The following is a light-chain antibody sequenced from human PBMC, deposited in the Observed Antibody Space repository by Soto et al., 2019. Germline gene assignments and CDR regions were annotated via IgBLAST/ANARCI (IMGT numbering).Light chain of an antibody. V-gene: IGKV3-15*01. CDR3: QQYNNWPYT. CDR1: QHVSSN. Sequence: EIVMTQSPATLSVSPGGSATLSCRASQHVSSNFAWYRQKPGQAPTLLIYRASTRATGIPARFSGSGSGTEFTLTISSLQSEVFAVYSCQQYNNWPYTFGQGTKLEIK. CDR2: RAS. J-gene: IGKJ2*01.